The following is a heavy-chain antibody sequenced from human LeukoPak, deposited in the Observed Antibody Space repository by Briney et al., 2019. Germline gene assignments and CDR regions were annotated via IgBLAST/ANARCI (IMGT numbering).Heavy chain of an antibody. CDR1: GGSIDITNH. CDR2: IAHDGTT. CDR3: TREDRPYCPFAY. Sequence: PSETLSLTCGVSGGSIDITNHWSWVRQAPGKGLEWIGEIAHDGTTNYNPSLRSRVAMSFDRANNQFSLSLTSVTAADTAVYYCTREDRPYCPFAYWGQGVLVTVSS. V-gene: IGHV4-4*02. D-gene: IGHD1-26*01. J-gene: IGHJ4*02.